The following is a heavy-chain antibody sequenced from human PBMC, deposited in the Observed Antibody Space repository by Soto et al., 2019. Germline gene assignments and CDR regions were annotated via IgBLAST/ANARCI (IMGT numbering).Heavy chain of an antibody. CDR3: ARMIGYSRTNWFDP. CDR2: IFSNDEK. J-gene: IGHJ5*02. CDR1: GFSLSNARMG. D-gene: IGHD3-22*01. Sequence: QVTLKESGPVLVKPTETLTLTCTVSGFSLSNARMGVSRIRQPPGNGLEWLAHIFSNDEKSYSTSVKSWVTISKETSKSQVVLTMTNMDPVDTATYYCARMIGYSRTNWFDPWGQGTLVTVSS. V-gene: IGHV2-26*01.